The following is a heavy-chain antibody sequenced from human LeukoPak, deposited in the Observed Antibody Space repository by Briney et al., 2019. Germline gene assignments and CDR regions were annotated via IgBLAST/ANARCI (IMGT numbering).Heavy chain of an antibody. V-gene: IGHV3-23*01. D-gene: IGHD1-26*01. CDR3: AKAIRGSYLYYFDY. J-gene: IGHJ4*02. CDR2: IGGGGATT. Sequence: QPGGSLRLSCAASGFTFGNYAMSWVCQAPGKGLEWVSAIGGGGATTYYADSVKGRFTISRDNSKNTLFLQMNSLRAEDTAIYYCAKAIRGSYLYYFDYWGQGTLVTVSS. CDR1: GFTFGNYA.